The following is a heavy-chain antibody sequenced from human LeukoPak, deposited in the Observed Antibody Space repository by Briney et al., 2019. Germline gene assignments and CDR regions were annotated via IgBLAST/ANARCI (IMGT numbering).Heavy chain of an antibody. Sequence: GGSLTLSCAASGFTFSSYAMSWVRQAAGKGLEWVSAISGSGGSTYYADSGKGRFTISRDNSKNTLYLQMNSLRAEDTAVYYCAKDSLVVVPAAIPYWGQGTLVTVSS. D-gene: IGHD2-2*01. V-gene: IGHV3-23*01. CDR2: ISGSGGST. CDR1: GFTFSSYA. CDR3: AKDSLVVVPAAIPY. J-gene: IGHJ4*02.